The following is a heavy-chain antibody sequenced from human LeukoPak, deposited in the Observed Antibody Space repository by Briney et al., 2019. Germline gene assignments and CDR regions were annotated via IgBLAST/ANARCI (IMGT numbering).Heavy chain of an antibody. CDR2: IAYDGSRA. CDR1: GFTFGGYV. D-gene: IGHD1-14*01. CDR3: TRYNNDHFDY. Sequence: GGSLRLSCAGSGFTFGGYVMHWFRQTPGKGLEWVAVIAYDGSRAFYADSVKGRFTISRDNPKNTMSVQMDDLRAEDTAVYYCTRYNNDHFDYWGQGTLVTVSS. V-gene: IGHV3-33*01. J-gene: IGHJ4*02.